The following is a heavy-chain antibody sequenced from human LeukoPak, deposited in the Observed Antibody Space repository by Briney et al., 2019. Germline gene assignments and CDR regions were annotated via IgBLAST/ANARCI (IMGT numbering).Heavy chain of an antibody. CDR1: GFSVSGYY. J-gene: IGHJ4*02. CDR3: ARGFFNFDD. D-gene: IGHD3-3*01. V-gene: IGHV3-66*02. CDR2: IYSGGDT. Sequence: GGSLRLSCAASGFSVSGYYMSWVRQAPGRGLEWVSVIYSGGDTSYVDSVKGRFTVSRDNAKNTVDLHMNGLRPEDTAFYYCARGFFNFDDWGRGTLVTVSS.